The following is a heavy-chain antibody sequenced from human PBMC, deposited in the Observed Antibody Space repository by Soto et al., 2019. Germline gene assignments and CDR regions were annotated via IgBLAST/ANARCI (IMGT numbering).Heavy chain of an antibody. CDR1: GFTFSSYG. D-gene: IGHD3-10*01. CDR2: ISYDGSNK. Sequence: GGSLRLSCAASGFTFSSYGMHWVRQAPGKGLEWVAVISYDGSNKYFADSVKGRFTISRDNSKNTLFLQINSLRSEDTSVYYCAKDDAVRALFDYWGQGTLVTVS. V-gene: IGHV3-30*18. CDR3: AKDDAVRALFDY. J-gene: IGHJ4*02.